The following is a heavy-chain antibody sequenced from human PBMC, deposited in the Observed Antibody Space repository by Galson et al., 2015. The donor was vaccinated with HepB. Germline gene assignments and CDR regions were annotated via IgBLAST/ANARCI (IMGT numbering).Heavy chain of an antibody. V-gene: IGHV3-74*01. Sequence: SLRLSCAASGFTFSSYWMHWVRQAPGKGLVWVSRINSDGSSTSYADSVKGRFTISRDNAKNTLYLQMNSLRAEDTAVYYCARDGYYYGSGSYSGRGWFDPWGQGTLVTVSS. J-gene: IGHJ5*02. CDR1: GFTFSSYW. D-gene: IGHD3-10*01. CDR3: ARDGYYYGSGSYSGRGWFDP. CDR2: INSDGSST.